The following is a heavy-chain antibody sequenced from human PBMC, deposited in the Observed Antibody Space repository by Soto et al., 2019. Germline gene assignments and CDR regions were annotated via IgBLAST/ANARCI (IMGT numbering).Heavy chain of an antibody. CDR1: GYTFTGYY. Sequence: QVQLVQSGAEVKKPGASVKVSCKASGYTFTGYYMHWVRQAPGQGLEWMGWINPNSGGTNYAQKFQGWVTMTRDTSISTAYMGLSRLRSDDTAVYYCARGGAPLKAAGSASVPTYYYYMDVWGKGTTVTVSS. V-gene: IGHV1-2*04. CDR2: INPNSGGT. CDR3: ARGGAPLKAAGSASVPTYYYYMDV. D-gene: IGHD6-13*01. J-gene: IGHJ6*03.